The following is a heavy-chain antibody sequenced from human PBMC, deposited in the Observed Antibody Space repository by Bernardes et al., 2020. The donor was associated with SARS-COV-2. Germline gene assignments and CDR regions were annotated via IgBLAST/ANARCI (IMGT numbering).Heavy chain of an antibody. CDR3: ARRGISSAFAFDY. V-gene: IGHV4-4*02. CDR2: IYHSGST. Sequence: SETLSLTCDVFGDSISSSNRWSWARQTPGKGLEWIGEIYHSGSTYYNPSLKSRVIMSLDKSKNQFSLKLASVTAADTAVYYCARRGISSAFAFDYWGQGTLVIV. J-gene: IGHJ4*02. D-gene: IGHD6-25*01. CDR1: GDSISSSNR.